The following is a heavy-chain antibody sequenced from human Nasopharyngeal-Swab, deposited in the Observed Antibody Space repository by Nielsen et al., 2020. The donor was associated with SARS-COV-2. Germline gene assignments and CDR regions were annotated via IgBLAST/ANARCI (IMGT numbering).Heavy chain of an antibody. CDR3: ARDLKVAAGSQFDY. CDR2: INPSGGGT. J-gene: IGHJ4*02. D-gene: IGHD6-13*01. V-gene: IGHV1-46*01. Sequence: WVRQAPGQGPEWMGLINPSGGGTSYAQKFQGRVTMTRDTSTSTVYMELSSLTSEDTAVYYCARDLKVAAGSQFDYWGQGTLVTVSS.